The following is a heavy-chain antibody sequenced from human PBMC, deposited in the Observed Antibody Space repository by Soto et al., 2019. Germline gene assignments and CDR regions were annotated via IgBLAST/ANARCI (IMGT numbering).Heavy chain of an antibody. CDR3: ARSPYSYGFNL. V-gene: IGHV4-30-4*01. D-gene: IGHD5-18*01. CDR1: GGSVSSDDHY. Sequence: QVQLQESGPGLVKPSQTLSLTCTVSGGSVSSDDHYWNWIRQPPGKGLEWIGYIFYSGSAFYNPSLQSRVTISVDTSNNQFSLKMKSVTAADTAVYYCARSPYSYGFNLWGQGTLVTVSS. CDR2: IFYSGSA. J-gene: IGHJ4*02.